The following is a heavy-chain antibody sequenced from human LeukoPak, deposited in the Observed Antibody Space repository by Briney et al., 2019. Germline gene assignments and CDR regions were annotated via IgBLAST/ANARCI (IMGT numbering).Heavy chain of an antibody. V-gene: IGHV3-7*01. CDR3: TRDRSRAEDD. CDR2: INQGGSDK. J-gene: IGHJ4*02. Sequence: GRSLRLSCAASGFTFSGHWMSWVRQAPGKGLEWVANINQGGSDKYYVDSVKGRFTISRDNANNLLYLQMNSLRGEDTAVYHCTRDRSRAEDDWGQGTLVTVSS. D-gene: IGHD1-14*01. CDR1: GFTFSGHW.